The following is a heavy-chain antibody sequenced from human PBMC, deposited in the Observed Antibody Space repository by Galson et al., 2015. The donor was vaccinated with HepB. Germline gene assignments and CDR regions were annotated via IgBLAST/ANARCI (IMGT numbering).Heavy chain of an antibody. J-gene: IGHJ4*02. CDR2: ISYDGSNK. CDR3: ARSYDYVWGSYPSSFDY. CDR1: GFTFSSYA. Sequence: SLRLSCAASGFTFSSYAMHWVRQAPGKGLEWVAVISYDGSNKYYADSVKGRFTISRDNSKNTLYLQMNSLRAEDTAVYYCARSYDYVWGSYPSSFDYWGQGTLVTVSS. D-gene: IGHD3-16*02. V-gene: IGHV3-30*04.